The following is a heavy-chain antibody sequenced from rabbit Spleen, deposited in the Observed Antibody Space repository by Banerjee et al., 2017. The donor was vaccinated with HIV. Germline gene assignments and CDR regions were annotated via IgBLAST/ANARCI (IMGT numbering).Heavy chain of an antibody. V-gene: IGHV1S40*01. J-gene: IGHJ6*01. CDR2: IYVGSSSGTT. CDR3: ARRVNSGSAYWGDL. Sequence: QSLEESGGGLVQPEGSLTLTCTASGFSFSSSYYMCWVRQAPGRGLEWIACIYVGSSSGTTYYASWAKGRFTISKTSSTTVTLQMTSLTVADTATYFCARRVNSGSAYWGDLWGQGTLVTVS. D-gene: IGHD1-1*01. CDR1: GFSFSSSYY.